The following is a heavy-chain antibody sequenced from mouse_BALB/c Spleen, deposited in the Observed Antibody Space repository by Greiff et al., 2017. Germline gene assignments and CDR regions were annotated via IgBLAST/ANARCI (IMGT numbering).Heavy chain of an antibody. J-gene: IGHJ4*01. CDR2: ISSGGST. V-gene: IGHV5-6-5*01. Sequence: DVKLVESGGGLVKPGGSLKLSCAASGFTFSSYAMSWVRQTPEKRLEWVASISSGGSTYYPDSVKGRFTISRDNARNILYLQMSSLRSEDTAMYYCAREGVYYDYDYWGQGTSVTVSS. CDR1: GFTFSSYA. D-gene: IGHD2-4*01. CDR3: AREGVYYDYDY.